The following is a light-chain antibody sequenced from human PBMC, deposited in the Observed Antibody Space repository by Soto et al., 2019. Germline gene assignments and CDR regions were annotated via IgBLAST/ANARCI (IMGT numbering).Light chain of an antibody. CDR3: QQYENWPPWT. CDR2: GAT. Sequence: EIVMTQSPATLSVSPGERATLSCRASQSVRTNLAWYQQKPGQAPRLLIYGATTRATGVPARFSGSGSGTEFTLTISSLQSEDLAIYYCQQYENWPPWTFGQGTKVEIK. V-gene: IGKV3-15*01. J-gene: IGKJ1*01. CDR1: QSVRTN.